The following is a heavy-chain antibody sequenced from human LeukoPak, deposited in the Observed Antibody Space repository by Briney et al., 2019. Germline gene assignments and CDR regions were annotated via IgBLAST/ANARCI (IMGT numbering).Heavy chain of an antibody. V-gene: IGHV1-2*02. Sequence: ASVKVSCKASGYTFTGYYMHWVRQAPGQGLEWMGWINPNSGGTNYAQKFQGRVTMTRDTSISTAYMELSRLRSDDTAVYYCARVRYYYDSSGYLVYWGQGTLATVSS. D-gene: IGHD3-22*01. CDR3: ARVRYYYDSSGYLVY. J-gene: IGHJ4*02. CDR1: GYTFTGYY. CDR2: INPNSGGT.